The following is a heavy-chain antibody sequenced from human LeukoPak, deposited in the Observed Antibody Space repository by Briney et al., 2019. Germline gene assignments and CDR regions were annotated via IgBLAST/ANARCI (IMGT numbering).Heavy chain of an antibody. D-gene: IGHD3-3*01. CDR2: ISGSGGST. Sequence: GGSLRLSCAASGFTFSSYAMSWVRQAPGKGLEWVSAISGSGGSTYYADSVKGRFTISRDNSKNTLYLQMNSLRAEDTAVYYCAKDEVTIFGVVHYYGMDVWGQGTTVTVSS. CDR3: AKDEVTIFGVVHYYGMDV. CDR1: GFTFSSYA. V-gene: IGHV3-23*01. J-gene: IGHJ6*02.